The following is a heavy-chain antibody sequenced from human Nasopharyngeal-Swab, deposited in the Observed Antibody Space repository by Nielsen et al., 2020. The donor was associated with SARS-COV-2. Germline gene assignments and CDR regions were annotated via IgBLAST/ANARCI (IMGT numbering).Heavy chain of an antibody. J-gene: IGHJ3*02. CDR3: AKVLQWERDAFDI. CDR2: ISGSGDST. Sequence: WIRQPPGKGLEWVSAISGSGDSTYYADSVKGRFTISRDNSKNTLYLQMNSLRAEDTAVYYCAKVLQWERDAFDIWGQGTMVTVSS. V-gene: IGHV3-23*01. D-gene: IGHD1-26*01.